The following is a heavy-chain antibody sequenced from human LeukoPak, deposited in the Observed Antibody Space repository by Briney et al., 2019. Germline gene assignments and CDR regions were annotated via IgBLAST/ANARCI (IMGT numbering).Heavy chain of an antibody. Sequence: AASVKVSCKASGYTFTSYDINWVRQATGQGLEWMGWINTNTGNPTYAQGFTGRFVFSLDTSVSTAYLQIRSLKAEDTAVYYCAREGWSDPWGQGTLVTVSS. V-gene: IGHV7-4-1*02. CDR2: INTNTGNP. J-gene: IGHJ5*02. CDR1: GYTFTSYD. CDR3: AREGWSDP.